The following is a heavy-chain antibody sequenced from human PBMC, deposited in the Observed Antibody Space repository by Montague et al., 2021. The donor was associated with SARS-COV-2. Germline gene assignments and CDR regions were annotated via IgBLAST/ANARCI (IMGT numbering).Heavy chain of an antibody. CDR3: ARVVGSWYAFDI. J-gene: IGHJ3*02. CDR1: GFTFSSYG. Sequence: SLRLSCAASGFTFSSYGMHWVRQAPGKGLEWVAVIWYDGSNKYYADSVKGRFTISRDNSKNTLYLQMNSLGAEDTAVYYCARVVGSWYAFDIWGQGTMVTVSS. V-gene: IGHV3-33*01. D-gene: IGHD1-26*01. CDR2: IWYDGSNK.